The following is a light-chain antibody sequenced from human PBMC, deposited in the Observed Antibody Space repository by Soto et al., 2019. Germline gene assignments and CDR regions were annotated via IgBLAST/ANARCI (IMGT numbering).Light chain of an antibody. J-gene: IGKJ1*01. CDR3: QQYNKWPWT. V-gene: IGKV1D-8*01. CDR1: QGISIY. Sequence: VIWITQSPSLLSASTGDRVTIICRMSQGISIYLALYQQKPGKAPELLIYAASTLQSGVPSRFSGSGSGTDFTLTISCLQSEDFAVYYCQQYNKWPWTFGLGTKV. CDR2: AAS.